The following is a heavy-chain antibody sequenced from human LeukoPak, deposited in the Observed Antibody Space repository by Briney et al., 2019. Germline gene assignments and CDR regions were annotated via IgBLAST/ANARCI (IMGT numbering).Heavy chain of an antibody. D-gene: IGHD3-22*01. CDR1: GGTFSSYA. CDR2: IILIFGTA. V-gene: IGHV1-69*13. CDR3: ARQGRSSGYQDWFDP. J-gene: IGHJ5*02. Sequence: SVKVSCKASGGTFSSYAISWVRQAPGQGLEWMGGIILIFGTANYAQKFQGRVTITADESTSTAYMELSSLRSEDTAVYYCARQGRSSGYQDWFDPWGQGTLVTVSS.